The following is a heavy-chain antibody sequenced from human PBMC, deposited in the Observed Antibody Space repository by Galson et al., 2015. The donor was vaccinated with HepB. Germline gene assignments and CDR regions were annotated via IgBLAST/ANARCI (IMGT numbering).Heavy chain of an antibody. CDR2: INPSGGST. CDR1: GYTFTSYY. J-gene: IGHJ6*02. V-gene: IGHV1-46*01. Sequence: SVKVSCKASGYTFTSYYMHWVRQAPGQGLEWMGIINPSGGSTSYAQKFQGRVTMTRDTSTSTVYMELSSLRSEDTAVYYCARDGIGSTPSRHLNQNYYYYGMDVWGQGTTVTVSS. D-gene: IGHD2-2*01. CDR3: ARDGIGSTPSRHLNQNYYYYGMDV.